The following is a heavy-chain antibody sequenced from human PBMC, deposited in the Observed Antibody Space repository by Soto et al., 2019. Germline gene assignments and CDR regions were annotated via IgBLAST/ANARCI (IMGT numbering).Heavy chain of an antibody. CDR2: INPSGGST. V-gene: IGHV1-46*03. CDR3: VRGSPGPPFDI. CDR1: GYTFTSYY. Sequence: GASVKVSCKASGYTFTSYYIHWVRQAPGQGLEWMGVINPSGGSTSYAQNFQGRVTMTRDTSTSTVYMELSSLRSEDTAVYYCVRGSPGPPFDIWGRGTMVTVSS. J-gene: IGHJ3*02.